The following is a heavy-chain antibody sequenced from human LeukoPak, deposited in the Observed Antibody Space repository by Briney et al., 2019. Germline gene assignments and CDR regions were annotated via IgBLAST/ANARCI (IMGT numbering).Heavy chain of an antibody. V-gene: IGHV1-69*13. Sequence: ASVKVSCKASGGTFSSYAISWVRQAPGQGLEWMGGIIPIFGTANYAQKFQGRVTITADGSTSTAYMELSSLRSEDTAVYYCARGPPRTGYLNWFDPWGQGTLVTVSS. CDR1: GGTFSSYA. J-gene: IGHJ5*02. CDR3: ARGPPRTGYLNWFDP. D-gene: IGHD1-14*01. CDR2: IIPIFGTA.